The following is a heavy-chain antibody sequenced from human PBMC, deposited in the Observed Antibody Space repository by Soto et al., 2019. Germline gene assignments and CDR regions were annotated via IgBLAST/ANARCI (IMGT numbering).Heavy chain of an antibody. V-gene: IGHV1-69*01. J-gene: IGHJ4*02. CDR3: ASRSDSSGYYRLDY. CDR1: GGTFSSYA. Sequence: QVQLVQSGAEVKKPGSSVKVSCKASGGTFSSYAISWVRQAPGQGLEWMGGIIPIFGTANYAQKFQGRVTSTADESTSTAYMELSSMRSEDRALFYCASRSDSSGYYRLDYWGQGTLVTVSS. D-gene: IGHD3-22*01. CDR2: IIPIFGTA.